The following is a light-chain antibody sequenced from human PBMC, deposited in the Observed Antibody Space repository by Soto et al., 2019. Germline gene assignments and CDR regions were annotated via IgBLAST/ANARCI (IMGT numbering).Light chain of an antibody. CDR2: GAS. V-gene: IGKV3-20*01. Sequence: EIVLTQFPVTLSFSPGERGTLSCRASQSVSSTYLAWYRHKPGXAPXVLIYGASNRATGIPDRFIVSGSGTEFTLTISRLEPEDFAVDDCQQYGSSGTFGQGTKVDI. J-gene: IGKJ1*01. CDR3: QQYGSSGT. CDR1: QSVSSTY.